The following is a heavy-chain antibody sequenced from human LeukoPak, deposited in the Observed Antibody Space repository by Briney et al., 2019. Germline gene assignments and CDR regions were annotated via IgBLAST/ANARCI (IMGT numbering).Heavy chain of an antibody. V-gene: IGHV4-39*01. CDR2: IYYSGST. J-gene: IGHJ5*02. CDR3: ARTTEDCSSTSCYQYWFDP. Sequence: SETLSLTCTVSGGSISSSSYYWGWIRQPPGKGLEWIGSIYYSGSTYYNPSLKSRVTISVDTSKNQFSLKLSSVTAADTAVYYCARTTEDCSSTSCYQYWFDPWGQGTLVTVSS. D-gene: IGHD2-2*01. CDR1: GGSISSSSYY.